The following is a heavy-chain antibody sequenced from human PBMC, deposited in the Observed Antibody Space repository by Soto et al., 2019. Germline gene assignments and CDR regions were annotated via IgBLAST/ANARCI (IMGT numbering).Heavy chain of an antibody. CDR2: IRGSGGST. CDR3: ARMNCSGGSGSTLIDY. CDR1: GFTFSSYA. Sequence: GGSLRLSCAASGFTFSSYAMSWVRQAPGKGLEWVSAIRGSGGSTYYADSVKGRFTISRDNSKNTLYLQRNSLRAEDTAVYYCARMNCSGGSGSTLIDYWGQGTLVTVSS. D-gene: IGHD2-15*01. J-gene: IGHJ4*02. V-gene: IGHV3-23*01.